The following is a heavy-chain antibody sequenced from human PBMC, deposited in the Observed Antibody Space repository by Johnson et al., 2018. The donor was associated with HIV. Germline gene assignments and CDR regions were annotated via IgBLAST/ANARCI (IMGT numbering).Heavy chain of an antibody. CDR3: ARTSLEWLLFAFDI. V-gene: IGHV3-66*01. CDR1: GFTFDDYG. CDR2: IYSGGDT. Sequence: EVQLVESGGGVVRPGGSLRLSCAASGFTFDDYGMSWVRQAPGKGLEWVSVIYSGGDTYYAESVKGRFTISRDNFKNTLYLQMNSLRAEDTAVYYCARTSLEWLLFAFDIWGQGTMVTVSS. J-gene: IGHJ3*02. D-gene: IGHD3-3*01.